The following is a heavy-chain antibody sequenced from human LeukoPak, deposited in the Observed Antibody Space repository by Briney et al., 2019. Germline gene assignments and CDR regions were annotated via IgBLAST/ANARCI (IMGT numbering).Heavy chain of an antibody. CDR3: ARTHVDTAPRGYYYYGMDV. V-gene: IGHV1-69*02. Sequence: SVKVSCNASGGTFSSYTISWVRQAPGHGLEWMGRIIPILGIANYAQKFQGRVTITADKSTSTAYMELSSLRSEDTAVYYCARTHVDTAPRGYYYYGMDVWGQGTTVTVSS. CDR1: GGTFSSYT. J-gene: IGHJ6*02. CDR2: IIPILGIA. D-gene: IGHD5-18*01.